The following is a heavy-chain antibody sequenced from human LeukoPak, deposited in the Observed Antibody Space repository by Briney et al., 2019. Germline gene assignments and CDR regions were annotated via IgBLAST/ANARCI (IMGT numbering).Heavy chain of an antibody. D-gene: IGHD3-9*01. CDR3: ARGAGLRYFDWLLLDY. V-gene: IGHV1-3*03. Sequence: ASVKVSCKASGYTFTSYAMHWVRQAPGQRLEWMGWINAGNGNTKYSQESQGRVTITRDTSASTAYMELSSLRSEDMAVYYCARGAGLRYFDWLLLDYWGQGTLVTVSS. CDR1: GYTFTSYA. CDR2: INAGNGNT. J-gene: IGHJ4*02.